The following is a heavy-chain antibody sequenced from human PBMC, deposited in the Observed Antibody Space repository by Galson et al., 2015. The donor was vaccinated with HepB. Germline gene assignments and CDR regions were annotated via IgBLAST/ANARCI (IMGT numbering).Heavy chain of an antibody. J-gene: IGHJ5*02. Sequence: SLRLSCAASGFTFSSYWMSWVRQAPGKGLEWVANIKQDGSEKYYVDSVKGRFTISRDNAKNSLYLQMNSLRAEDTAVYYCAREPPAEYGSGSYPASHWFDPWGQGTLVTVSS. V-gene: IGHV3-7*03. D-gene: IGHD3-10*01. CDR3: AREPPAEYGSGSYPASHWFDP. CDR2: IKQDGSEK. CDR1: GFTFSSYW.